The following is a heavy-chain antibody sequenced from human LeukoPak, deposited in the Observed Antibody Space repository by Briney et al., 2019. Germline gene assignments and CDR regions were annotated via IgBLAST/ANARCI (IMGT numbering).Heavy chain of an antibody. CDR3: AREDGSSSLYYYYGMDV. CDR2: INPNSGGT. Sequence: ASVKVSCKASGYTFTGYYMHWVRQAPGQGLEWMGWINPNSGGTNYAQKFQGRVTMTRDTSISTAYVELSRLRSDDTAVYYCAREDGSSSLYYYYGMDVWGQGTTVTVSS. J-gene: IGHJ6*02. D-gene: IGHD6-6*01. V-gene: IGHV1-2*02. CDR1: GYTFTGYY.